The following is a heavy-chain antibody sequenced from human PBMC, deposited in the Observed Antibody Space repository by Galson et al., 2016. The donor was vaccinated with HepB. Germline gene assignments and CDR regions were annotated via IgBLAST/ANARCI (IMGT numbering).Heavy chain of an antibody. CDR3: ARDLGLYDYVWGTFTYFYYGMDL. Sequence: SVKVSCKASGYTFNNYGVSWVRQAPGQGLEWMGWISAYNGNTSYAQKFQGRVSMTADTSTSTAYMELRSLRSYDTAVYYCARDLGLYDYVWGTFTYFYYGMDLWGQGTTVTVSS. CDR2: ISAYNGNT. D-gene: IGHD3-16*01. CDR1: GYTFNNYG. V-gene: IGHV1-18*04. J-gene: IGHJ6*02.